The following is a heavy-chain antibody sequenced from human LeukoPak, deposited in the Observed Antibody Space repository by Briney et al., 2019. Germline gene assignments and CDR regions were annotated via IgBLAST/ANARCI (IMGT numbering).Heavy chain of an antibody. D-gene: IGHD5-18*01. CDR2: IYYSGST. J-gene: IGHJ5*02. Sequence: SETLSLTCTVSGDSISSGGYYWSWIRQHPGKGLEWIGYIYYSGSTYYNPSLKSRVTISVDTSKNQFSLKLSSVTAADTAVYYCARGRGDTAMAWFDPWGQGTLVTVSS. CDR3: ARGRGDTAMAWFDP. CDR1: GDSISSGGYY. V-gene: IGHV4-31*03.